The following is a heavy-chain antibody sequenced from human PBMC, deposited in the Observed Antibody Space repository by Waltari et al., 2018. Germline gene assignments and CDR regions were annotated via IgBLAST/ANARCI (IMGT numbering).Heavy chain of an antibody. CDR3: ARDRTRVGGMDV. CDR2: IYTGGTT. CDR1: GFTVSSNY. J-gene: IGHJ6*02. Sequence: EVQLVESGGGLIQPGGSLRLSCAASGFTVSSNYMTWVRQAPGKGVECVSIIYTGGTTYYADSVKGRFAISTDNSKNTLDLQMNSLRVEDTAVYYCARDRTRVGGMDVWGQGTTVTVSS. D-gene: IGHD4-17*01. V-gene: IGHV3-53*01.